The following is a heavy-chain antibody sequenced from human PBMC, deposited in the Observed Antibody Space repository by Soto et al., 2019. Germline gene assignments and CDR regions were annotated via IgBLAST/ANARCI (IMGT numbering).Heavy chain of an antibody. V-gene: IGHV3-74*01. CDR2: TNQHGTII. Sequence: EVQLVESGGGLVQPGGSLRLSCEASGFTFSNYWFHWVRQAPGKGLVWVSRTNQHGTIIDYAVFAKGRFTISRNNAKNMLYVKMKGLRAQATRVYNRKRTVGGGGGFWGQGTLVTVSS. CDR1: GFTFSNYW. CDR3: KRTVGGGGGF. D-gene: IGHD3-10*01. J-gene: IGHJ4*02.